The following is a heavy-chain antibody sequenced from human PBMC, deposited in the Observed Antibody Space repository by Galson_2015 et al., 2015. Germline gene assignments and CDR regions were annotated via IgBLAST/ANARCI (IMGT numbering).Heavy chain of an antibody. CDR3: ARGEELVIRDGYSPLFDH. D-gene: IGHD5-24*01. Sequence: SLRLSCAASGFIFNSYDMHWVRQATGKGLEWVSLIGTAGDTYYSGSVKGRFTISRENAKNSLYLQMNSLRAGDTAVYYCARGEELVIRDGYSPLFDHWAQGTLVTVSS. J-gene: IGHJ4*02. CDR1: GFIFNSYD. V-gene: IGHV3-13*01. CDR2: IGTAGDT.